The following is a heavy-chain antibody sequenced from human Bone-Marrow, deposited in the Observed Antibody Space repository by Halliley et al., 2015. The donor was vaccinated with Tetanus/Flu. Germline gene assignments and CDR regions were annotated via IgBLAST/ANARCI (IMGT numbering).Heavy chain of an antibody. CDR3: VGDYGNYETPYH. V-gene: IGHV4-30-4*01. J-gene: IGHJ1*01. CDR2: IYSSGST. Sequence: LEWIGYIYSSGSTYYSQSLKSRIAISRDTSKNQFSLSLSSVTAADTATYYCVGDYGNYETPYHWGRGTLVTVSS. D-gene: IGHD4-4*01.